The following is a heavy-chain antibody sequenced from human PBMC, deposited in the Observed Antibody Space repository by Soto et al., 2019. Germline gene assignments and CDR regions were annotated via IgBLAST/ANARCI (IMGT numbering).Heavy chain of an antibody. CDR2: ISTTSDYA. CDR3: ARDRDLTSSWSFDY. CDR1: GFTFSDYY. V-gene: IGHV3-11*06. D-gene: IGHD6-13*01. J-gene: IGHJ4*02. Sequence: GGSLRLSCAASGFTFSDYYMTWIRQAPGEGLEWVSYISTTSDYANYADSVKGRFTISRDNAKNSLYLQMNSLRAEDTAVYYCARDRDLTSSWSFDYWGQGTLVTV.